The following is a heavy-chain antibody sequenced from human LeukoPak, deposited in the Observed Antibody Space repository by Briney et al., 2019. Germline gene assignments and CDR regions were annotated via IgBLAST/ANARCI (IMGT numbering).Heavy chain of an antibody. CDR2: ISWNSGSI. V-gene: IGHV3-9*01. Sequence: PGRSLRLSCAASGFTFDDYAMHWVRQAPGKGLEWVSGISWNSGSIGYVDSVKGRFTISRDNAKNSLYLQMNSLRAEDTALYYCAKLRFGELLPYYFDYWGQGTLVTVSS. D-gene: IGHD3-10*01. CDR1: GFTFDDYA. J-gene: IGHJ4*02. CDR3: AKLRFGELLPYYFDY.